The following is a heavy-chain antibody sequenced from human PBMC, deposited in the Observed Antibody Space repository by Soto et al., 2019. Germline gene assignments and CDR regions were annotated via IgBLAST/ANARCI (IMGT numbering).Heavy chain of an antibody. CDR2: INHSGST. Sequence: PSETLSLTCAVYGGSFSGYYWSWIRQPPGKGLEWTGEINHSGSTNYNPSLKSRVTISVDTSKNQFSLKLSSVTAADTAVYYCARDSSGFDYWGQGTLVTVS. CDR3: ARDSSGFDY. V-gene: IGHV4-34*01. J-gene: IGHJ4*02. D-gene: IGHD3-22*01. CDR1: GGSFSGYY.